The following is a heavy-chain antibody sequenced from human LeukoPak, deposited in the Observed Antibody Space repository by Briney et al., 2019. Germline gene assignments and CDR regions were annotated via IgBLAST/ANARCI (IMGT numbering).Heavy chain of an antibody. J-gene: IGHJ4*02. CDR1: GFTFGSDT. Sequence: PWGSRSLACVVAGFTFGSDTINWVRQAPGKGLQWVSTVSASSNIHYSESVKGRFTISRDDARNSLYLQINSVRDEDTAVYYCVRDALHTAPFDYWGQGTLVTVSS. CDR2: VSASSNI. V-gene: IGHV3-48*02. D-gene: IGHD5-18*01. CDR3: VRDALHTAPFDY.